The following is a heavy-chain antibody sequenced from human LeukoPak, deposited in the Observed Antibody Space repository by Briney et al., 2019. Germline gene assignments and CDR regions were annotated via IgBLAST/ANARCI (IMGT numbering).Heavy chain of an antibody. CDR1: GFTFEDYT. V-gene: IGHV3-43*01. CDR3: VKDLSYESSGSVFDL. D-gene: IGHD3-22*01. Sequence: GGSLRLSCAASGFTFEDYTMHWVRQAPGKTLEWVPLINWHGTTYYTDSVKGRFTISRDNNKNSLYLQMDTLRSEDTDFYYCVKDLSYESSGSVFDLWGQGALVTVSS. J-gene: IGHJ4*02. CDR2: INWHGTT.